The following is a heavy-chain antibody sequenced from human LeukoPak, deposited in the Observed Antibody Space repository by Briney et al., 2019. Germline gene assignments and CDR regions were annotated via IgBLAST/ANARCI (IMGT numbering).Heavy chain of an antibody. J-gene: IGHJ5*02. V-gene: IGHV4-59*08. D-gene: IGHD4-17*01. Sequence: KPSETLSLTYTVSGGSISSYYWSWIRQPPGKGLEWIGYIYYSGSTNYNPSLKSRVTISVDTSKNQFSLKLSSVTAADTAVYYCARLAWIMTTVTTGWFDPWGQGTLVTVSS. CDR3: ARLAWIMTTVTTGWFDP. CDR1: GGSISSYY. CDR2: IYYSGST.